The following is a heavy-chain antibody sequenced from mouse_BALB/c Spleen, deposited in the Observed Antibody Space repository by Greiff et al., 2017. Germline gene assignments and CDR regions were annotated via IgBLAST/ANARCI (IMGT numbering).Heavy chain of an antibody. CDR3: AREIGDYGSPYAMDY. V-gene: IGHV5-6-5*01. CDR2: ISSGGST. J-gene: IGHJ4*01. D-gene: IGHD1-1*01. Sequence: EVMLVESGGGLVKPGGSLKLSCAASGFTFSSYAMSWVRQTPEKRLEWVASISSGGSTYYPDSVMGRFTISRDNARNILYLQMSSLRSEDTAMYYCAREIGDYGSPYAMDYWGQGTSVTVSS. CDR1: GFTFSSYA.